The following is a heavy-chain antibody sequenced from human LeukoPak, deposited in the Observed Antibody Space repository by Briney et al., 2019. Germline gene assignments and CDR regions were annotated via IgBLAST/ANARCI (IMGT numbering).Heavy chain of an antibody. CDR3: AKGITIFGVAQDAFDI. Sequence: GGSLRLSCAAPGFTFSSYAMSWVRQAPGKGLEWVSAISGSGGSTYYADSVKGRFTISRDNSKNTLYLQMNSLRAEDTAVYYCAKGITIFGVAQDAFDIWGQGTMVTVSS. J-gene: IGHJ3*02. CDR1: GFTFSSYA. V-gene: IGHV3-23*01. D-gene: IGHD3-3*01. CDR2: ISGSGGST.